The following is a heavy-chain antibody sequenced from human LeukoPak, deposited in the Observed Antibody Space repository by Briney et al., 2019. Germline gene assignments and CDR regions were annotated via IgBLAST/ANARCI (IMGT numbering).Heavy chain of an antibody. CDR1: GFNFSSYG. V-gene: IGHV3-33*01. CDR3: ARDSLPMAVTGPFDH. D-gene: IGHD6-19*01. CDR2: IWFDGSNI. Sequence: GRSLRLSCAASGFNFSSYGMHWVRQAPGKGLEWVTSIWFDGSNIHYADSVKGRVIISRDNSKSALYLQMNSLRAEDTAIYCCARDSLPMAVTGPFDHWGQGALVTVSS. J-gene: IGHJ4*02.